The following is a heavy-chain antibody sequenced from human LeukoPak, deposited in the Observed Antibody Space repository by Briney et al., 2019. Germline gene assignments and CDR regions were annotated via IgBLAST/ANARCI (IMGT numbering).Heavy chain of an antibody. CDR2: ISAYNGNT. J-gene: IGHJ4*02. Sequence: GASVKVSCKASGYTFTSYGISWVRQAPGQGLEWMGWISAYNGNTNYAQKLQGRVTMTTDTSTSTAYMELRSLRSDDTAVYYCARASIVGATYYFDYWDQGTLVTVSS. D-gene: IGHD1-26*01. CDR1: GYTFTSYG. CDR3: ARASIVGATYYFDY. V-gene: IGHV1-18*01.